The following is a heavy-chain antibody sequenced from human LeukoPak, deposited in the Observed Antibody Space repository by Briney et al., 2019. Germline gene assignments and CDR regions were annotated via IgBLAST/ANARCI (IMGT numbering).Heavy chain of an antibody. V-gene: IGHV1-69*01. D-gene: IGHD3-16*02. J-gene: IGHJ4*02. CDR1: GGTFSSYA. CDR2: IIPIFGTA. CDR3: ARVVMITFGGVIGTYFDY. Sequence: SVKVSCKASGGTFSSYAISWVRQAPGQGLEWVGGIIPIFGTANYAQKFQGRVTITADESTSTAYMELSSLRSEDTAVYYCARVVMITFGGVIGTYFDYWGQGTLVSVPS.